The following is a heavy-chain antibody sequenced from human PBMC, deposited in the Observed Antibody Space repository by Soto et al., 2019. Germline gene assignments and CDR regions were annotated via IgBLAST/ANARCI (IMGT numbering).Heavy chain of an antibody. V-gene: IGHV4-59*01. CDR3: ARGGYDILTGYFPFDD. CDR2: IYYSGST. D-gene: IGHD3-9*01. CDR1: GGSISSYY. Sequence: PSETLSLTCTVSGGSISSYYWSWIRQPPGKGLEWIGYIYYSGSTNYNPSLKSRVTISVDTSKNQFSLKLSSVTAADTAVYYCARGGYDILTGYFPFDDWGQGTLVTVSS. J-gene: IGHJ4*02.